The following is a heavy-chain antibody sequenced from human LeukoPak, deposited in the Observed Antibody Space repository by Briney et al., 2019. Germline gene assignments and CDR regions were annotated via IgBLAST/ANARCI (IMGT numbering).Heavy chain of an antibody. Sequence: SETLSLTCTVSGGSISSYYWNWIRQPPGKGLEWIGYIYYSGSTNYNPSLKCRVTISVDTSKNQFSLKLSSVTAADTAVYYCARQDVVVITAATYYYGMDVWGQGTTVTVSS. CDR3: ARQDVVVITAATYYYGMDV. D-gene: IGHD2-2*01. CDR2: IYYSGST. J-gene: IGHJ6*02. CDR1: GGSISSYY. V-gene: IGHV4-59*08.